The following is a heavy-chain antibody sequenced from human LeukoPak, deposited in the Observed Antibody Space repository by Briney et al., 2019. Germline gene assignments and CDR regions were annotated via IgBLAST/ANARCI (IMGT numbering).Heavy chain of an antibody. CDR3: ARSIRRRRGPGPLDY. D-gene: IGHD1-1*01. CDR2: INHSGST. V-gene: IGHV4-34*01. Sequence: SETLSLTCTVSGGSISSYYWSWIRQPPGKGLEWIGEINHSGSTNYNPSLKSRVTISVDTSKNQFSLKLSSVTAADTAVYYCARSIRRRRGPGPLDYWGQGTLVTVSS. J-gene: IGHJ4*02. CDR1: GGSISSYY.